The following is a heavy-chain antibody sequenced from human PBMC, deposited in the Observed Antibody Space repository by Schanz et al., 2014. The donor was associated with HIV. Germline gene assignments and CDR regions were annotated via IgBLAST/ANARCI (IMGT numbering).Heavy chain of an antibody. J-gene: IGHJ4*02. Sequence: EVQVLESGGDLVQPGGSLRLSCTASGFPFNHHALMWVRQAPGKGLEWVANIKPDGSETHYMDFVKGRFIISRDNTKNTLHLHLTSLRVEDTAVYFCASAYSGSSQFENWGQGDLLTVTT. V-gene: IGHV3-7*01. CDR2: IKPDGSET. D-gene: IGHD6-6*01. CDR3: ASAYSGSSQFEN. CDR1: GFPFNHHA.